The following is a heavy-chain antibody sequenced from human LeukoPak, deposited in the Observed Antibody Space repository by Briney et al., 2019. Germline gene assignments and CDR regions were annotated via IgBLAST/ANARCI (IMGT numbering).Heavy chain of an antibody. Sequence: SVRVSCKASGGTFSSYAISWVRQAPGQGLEWMGRIIPIFGTANYAQKFQGRVTITTDESTSTAYMELSSLRSEDTAVYYCATFEYSSSSFDYWGQGTLVTVSS. CDR2: IIPIFGTA. J-gene: IGHJ4*02. D-gene: IGHD6-6*01. CDR3: ATFEYSSSSFDY. V-gene: IGHV1-69*05. CDR1: GGTFSSYA.